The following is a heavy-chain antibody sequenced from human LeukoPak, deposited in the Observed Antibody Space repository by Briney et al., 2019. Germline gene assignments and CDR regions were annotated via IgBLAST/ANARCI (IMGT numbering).Heavy chain of an antibody. J-gene: IGHJ5*02. V-gene: IGHV4-38-2*01. D-gene: IGHD6-13*01. CDR3: ARQLVPARSNWFDP. CDR1: GYSISSGYY. CDR2: IYHSGST. Sequence: LETLSLTCAVSGYSISSGYYWGCIRQPPGKGLERIGSIYHSGSTYYNPSLKSRVTISVDTSKNQFSLKLSSVTAADTAVYYCARQLVPARSNWFDPWGQGTLVTVSS.